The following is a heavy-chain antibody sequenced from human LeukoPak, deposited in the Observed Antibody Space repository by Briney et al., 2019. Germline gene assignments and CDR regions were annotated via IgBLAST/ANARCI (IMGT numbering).Heavy chain of an antibody. CDR3: TTRAGSFSSNY. CDR1: GFTFSNAW. Sequence: PGGSLRLSCAASGFTFSNAWMTWFRQAPGKGLEWVGRIKSKTDGGTTDYAAPVKGTFTISRDDSKNTLYLQMNSLKTKDTAVYYCTTRAGSFSSNYWGQGTLVTVSS. CDR2: IKSKTDGGTT. V-gene: IGHV3-15*01. J-gene: IGHJ4*02. D-gene: IGHD2-15*01.